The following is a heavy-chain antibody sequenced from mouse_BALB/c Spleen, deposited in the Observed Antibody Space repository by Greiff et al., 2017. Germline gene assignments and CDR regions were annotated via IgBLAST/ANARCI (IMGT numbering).Heavy chain of an antibody. D-gene: IGHD1-2*01. J-gene: IGHJ3*01. CDR3: ARDSLLRLRWSFAY. CDR2: IWAGGST. Sequence: VHLVESGPGLVAPSQSLSITCTVSGFSLTSYGVHWVRQPPGKGLEWLGVIWAGGSTNYNSALMSRLSISKDNSKSQVFLKMNSLQTDDTAMYYCARDSLLRLRWSFAYWGQGTLVTVSA. V-gene: IGHV2-9*02. CDR1: GFSLTSYG.